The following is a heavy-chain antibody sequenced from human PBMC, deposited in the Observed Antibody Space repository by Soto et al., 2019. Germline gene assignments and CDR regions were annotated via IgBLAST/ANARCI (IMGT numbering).Heavy chain of an antibody. V-gene: IGHV4-59*01. CDR2: IYYSGST. D-gene: IGHD6-19*01. Sequence: SETLSLTYTVSGGSISSYYWSWIRQPPGKGLEWIGYIYYSGSTNYNPSLKSRVTISVDTSKNQFSRKLSSVTAADTAVYYCARESGKVAGGFDYWGQGTLVTVSS. CDR3: ARESGKVAGGFDY. CDR1: GGSISSYY. J-gene: IGHJ4*02.